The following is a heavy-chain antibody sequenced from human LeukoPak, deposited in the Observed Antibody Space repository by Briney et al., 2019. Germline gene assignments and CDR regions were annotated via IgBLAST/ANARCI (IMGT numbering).Heavy chain of an antibody. V-gene: IGHV3-23*01. CDR3: AKGGAAAINYYGMDV. D-gene: IGHD6-13*01. CDR2: ISGSGAST. J-gene: IGHJ6*02. CDR1: GFTFSSYA. Sequence: GGSLRLSCAASGFTFSSYAMSWVRQAPGKGLEYVSAISGSGASTYYADSVKGRFTISRDNAKNSLYLQMNSLRVEDTALYYCAKGGAAAINYYGMDVWGQGTTVTVSS.